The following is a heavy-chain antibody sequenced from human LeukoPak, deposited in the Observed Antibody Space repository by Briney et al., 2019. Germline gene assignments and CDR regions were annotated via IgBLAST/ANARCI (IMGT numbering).Heavy chain of an antibody. CDR1: GGSISSGDYY. CDR3: ARIENFDWLFDY. D-gene: IGHD3-9*01. CDR2: IYYSGST. J-gene: IGHJ4*02. V-gene: IGHV4-30-4*01. Sequence: SQTLSLTCTVSGGSISSGDYYWSWIRQPPGKGLEWIGYIYYSGSTYYNPSLKSRVTISVDTSKNQFSLKLSSVTAADPAVYYCARIENFDWLFDYWGQGTLVTVSS.